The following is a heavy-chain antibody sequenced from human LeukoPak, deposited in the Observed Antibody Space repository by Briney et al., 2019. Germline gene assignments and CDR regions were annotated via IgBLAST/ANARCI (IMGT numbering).Heavy chain of an antibody. V-gene: IGHV1-18*01. CDR1: GYTFTSYG. CDR3: AIGGYSYGFSDSSYYYYGMDV. D-gene: IGHD5-18*01. J-gene: IGHJ6*02. CDR2: ISAYNGNT. Sequence: ASVKLSCTASGYTFTSYGISWVRQAPGQGLEWMGWISAYNGNTNYAQKLQGRVTMTTDTSTSTAYMELRSLRSDDTAVYYCAIGGYSYGFSDSSYYYYGMDVWGQGTTVTVSS.